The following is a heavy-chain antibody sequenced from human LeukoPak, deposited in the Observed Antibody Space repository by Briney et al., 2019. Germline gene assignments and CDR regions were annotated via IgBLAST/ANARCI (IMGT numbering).Heavy chain of an antibody. CDR2: ISSDGSDK. Sequence: SLRFSCAGSGFTFSCYAMHWVRQAPGKGLEWVAFISSDGSDKYYADSMKGRFSISRDNSKNTLYLQMTSLRGEDTAMYYCAREGTARDAFDIWGQGTMVTVSS. J-gene: IGHJ3*02. D-gene: IGHD2-21*02. V-gene: IGHV3-30-3*01. CDR1: GFTFSCYA. CDR3: AREGTARDAFDI.